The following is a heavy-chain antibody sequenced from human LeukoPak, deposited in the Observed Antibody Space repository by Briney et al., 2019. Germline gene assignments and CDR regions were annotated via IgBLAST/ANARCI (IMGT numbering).Heavy chain of an antibody. V-gene: IGHV4-59*08. Sequence: SETLSLTCTVSGGSISSYYWSWIRQPPGKGLEWIGYIYYSGSTNYNPSLKSRVTISVDTSKNQFSLKLSSVTAADTAVYYCARSSGWYLSHAFAIWGQGIMVTVSS. J-gene: IGHJ3*02. CDR2: IYYSGST. D-gene: IGHD6-19*01. CDR3: ARSSGWYLSHAFAI. CDR1: GGSISSYY.